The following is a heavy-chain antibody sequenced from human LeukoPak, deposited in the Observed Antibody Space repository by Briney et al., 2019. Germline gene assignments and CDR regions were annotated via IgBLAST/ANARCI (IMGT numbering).Heavy chain of an antibody. CDR3: ARGRGRTIFGVVIAYYYYYMDV. CDR2: INHSGST. CDR1: GGSFSGYY. J-gene: IGHJ6*03. D-gene: IGHD3-3*01. Sequence: PSETLSLTCAVYGGSFSGYYWSWIRQPPGKGLEWIGEINHSGSTNYNPSLKSRVTISVDTSKNQFSLKLSSVTAADTAVYYCARGRGRTIFGVVIAYYYYYMDVWGKGTTVTVSS. V-gene: IGHV4-34*01.